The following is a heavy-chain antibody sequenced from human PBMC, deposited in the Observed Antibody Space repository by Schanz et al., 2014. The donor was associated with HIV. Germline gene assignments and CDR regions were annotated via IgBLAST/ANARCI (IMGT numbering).Heavy chain of an antibody. D-gene: IGHD6-13*01. CDR2: ISISGETT. CDR3: RVFMGAFDV. J-gene: IGHJ3*01. CDR1: GFTFDDYA. V-gene: IGHV3-23*01. Sequence: EVQLLESGGGLVQPGGSLRLSCAAAGFTFDDYAMHWVRQAPGKGLEWVSGISISGETTYYADSVKGRFTTSRDSSKNTLFLQMNSLRVEDTATYYCRVFMGAFDVWGQGTMVTVSS.